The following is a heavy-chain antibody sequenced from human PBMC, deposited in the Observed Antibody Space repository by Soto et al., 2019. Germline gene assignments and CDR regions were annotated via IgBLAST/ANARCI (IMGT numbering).Heavy chain of an antibody. V-gene: IGHV4-39*01. D-gene: IGHD3-3*02. CDR1: GGSISSSSYY. Sequence: SETLSLPCTVSGGSISSSSYYWGWIRQPPGKGLEWIGSIYYSGSTYYNPSLKSRVTISVDTSKNQFSLKLSSVTAADTAVYYCASPKIAFYNWFDPWGQGTLVTVSS. CDR3: ASPKIAFYNWFDP. J-gene: IGHJ5*02. CDR2: IYYSGST.